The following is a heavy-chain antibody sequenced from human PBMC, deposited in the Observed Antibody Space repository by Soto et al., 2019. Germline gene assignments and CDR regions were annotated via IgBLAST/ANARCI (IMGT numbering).Heavy chain of an antibody. Sequence: EVQLLESGGGLVQPGGSLRLSCAASGFTFSSYAMSWVRQAPGKGLEWVSAISGSGGSTYYADSVKGRFTISRDNSKNTLYLQMNSLRAEDTAVYYCARDPGSSSWYYGMDVWGQGTTVTVSS. CDR3: ARDPGSSSWYYGMDV. V-gene: IGHV3-23*01. CDR2: ISGSGGST. J-gene: IGHJ6*02. CDR1: GFTFSSYA. D-gene: IGHD6-13*01.